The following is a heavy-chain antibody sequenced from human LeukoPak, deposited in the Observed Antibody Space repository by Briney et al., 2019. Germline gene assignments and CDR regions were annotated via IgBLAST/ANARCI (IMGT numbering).Heavy chain of an antibody. V-gene: IGHV1-2*06. CDR1: GQSLTGYF. D-gene: IGHD1-26*01. J-gene: IGHJ5*02. Sequence: ASVKVSCKASGQSLTGYFIHWVRQAPGQGLEWMGRINPNSGGTNYAQKFQGRVTMTRDTSISTAYMELTSLRSDDTAVYYCARESIVGTTEWSDPWGQGTLVTVSS. CDR3: ARESIVGTTEWSDP. CDR2: INPNSGGT.